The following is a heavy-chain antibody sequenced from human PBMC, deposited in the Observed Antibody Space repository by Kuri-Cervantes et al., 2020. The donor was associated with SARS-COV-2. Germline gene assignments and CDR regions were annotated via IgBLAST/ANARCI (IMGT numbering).Heavy chain of an antibody. CDR2: ISGSGGST. CDR1: GFTFSSYA. J-gene: IGHJ5*02. CDR3: AKWGMYDSSGYGFDP. D-gene: IGHD3-22*01. Sequence: GESLKISCAASGFTFSSYAMSWVRQAPGKGLEWVSAISGSGGSTHYADSVKGRFTISRDNSKNTLYLQMNSLRAEDTAVYYCAKWGMYDSSGYGFDPWGQGTLVTVSS. V-gene: IGHV3-23*01.